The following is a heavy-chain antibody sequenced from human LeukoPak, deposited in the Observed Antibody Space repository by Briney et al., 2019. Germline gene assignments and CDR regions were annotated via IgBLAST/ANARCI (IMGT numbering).Heavy chain of an antibody. CDR2: INPNSGGT. CDR3: ARGLYYYDSSGYPPEL. J-gene: IGHJ3*01. Sequence: GASVKVSCKASGYTFTSYDINWVRQATGQGLEWMGWINPNSGGTNYAQKFQGRVTMTRDTSISTAYMELSRLRSDNTAVYYCARGLYYYDSSGYPPELWGQGTMVTVSS. D-gene: IGHD3-22*01. CDR1: GYTFTSYD. V-gene: IGHV1-2*02.